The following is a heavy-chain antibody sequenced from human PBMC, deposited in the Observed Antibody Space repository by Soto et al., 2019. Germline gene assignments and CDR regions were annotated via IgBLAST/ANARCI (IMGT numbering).Heavy chain of an antibody. Sequence: EVQLLESGGGLVQPGGSLRLSCEASGFTFSSYALSWGRQTPGKGLEWVSTISDSGSTYYADSVKGRFTISRDNSKNTLYLQMNSLRAEDTAVYYCAKVRGENGYYTRTRCLYCFDYWGQGTLVTVSS. V-gene: IGHV3-23*01. CDR1: GFTFSSYA. CDR2: ISDSGST. J-gene: IGHJ4*02. D-gene: IGHD2-2*03. CDR3: AKVRGENGYYTRTRCLYCFDY.